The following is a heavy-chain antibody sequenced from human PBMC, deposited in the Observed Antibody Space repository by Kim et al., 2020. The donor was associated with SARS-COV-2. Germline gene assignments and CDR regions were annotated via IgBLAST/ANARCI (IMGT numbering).Heavy chain of an antibody. D-gene: IGHD3-16*01. J-gene: IGHJ4*02. V-gene: IGHV4-39*01. CDR3: ARRSRGDGSPGY. Sequence: YFTPSLKRRVPISVDTSKKQFSVKLTSVTAADTAVYYCARRSRGDGSPGYWGQGTLVTVSS.